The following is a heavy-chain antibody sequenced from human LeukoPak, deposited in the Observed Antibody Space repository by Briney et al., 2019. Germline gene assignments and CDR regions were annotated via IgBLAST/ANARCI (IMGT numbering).Heavy chain of an antibody. Sequence: PGGSLRLSCAASGFTFSNYWMHWVRQAPGKGLVWVSRINSDGSTTSYADSVKGRFTISRDNAKNTLYLQMNSLRAEDTAVYYCARVGTTSNFYYYYGMDVWGQGTTVTVSS. J-gene: IGHJ6*02. CDR3: ARVGTTSNFYYYYGMDV. CDR1: GFTFSNYW. V-gene: IGHV3-74*01. CDR2: INSDGSTT. D-gene: IGHD2/OR15-2a*01.